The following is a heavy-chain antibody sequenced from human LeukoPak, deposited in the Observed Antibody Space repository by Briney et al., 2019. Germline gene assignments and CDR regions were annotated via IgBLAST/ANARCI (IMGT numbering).Heavy chain of an antibody. CDR1: GFTFSSYA. V-gene: IGHV3-23*01. J-gene: IGHJ4*02. D-gene: IGHD3-10*01. CDR3: AKDPNYYGSGSYYPVDY. Sequence: GGSLRLSCAASGFTFSSYAMSWVSQAPGKGLEWVSAISGSGGSTYYADSVKGRFTISRDNSKNTMYLQMNSLRAEDTAVYYCAKDPNYYGSGSYYPVDYWGQGTLVTVSS. CDR2: ISGSGGST.